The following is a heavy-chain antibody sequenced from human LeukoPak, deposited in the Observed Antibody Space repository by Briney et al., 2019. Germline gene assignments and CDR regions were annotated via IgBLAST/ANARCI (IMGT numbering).Heavy chain of an antibody. V-gene: IGHV1-2*02. J-gene: IGHJ4*02. CDR3: ATGIQLFDY. CDR1: GYTFTSYG. D-gene: IGHD5-18*01. Sequence: ASVKVSCKASGYTFTSYGISWVRQAPGQGLEWMGWINPNSGGTNYAQKFQGRVTMTRDTSISTAYMELSRLRSDDTAVYYCATGIQLFDYWGQRTLVTVSS. CDR2: INPNSGGT.